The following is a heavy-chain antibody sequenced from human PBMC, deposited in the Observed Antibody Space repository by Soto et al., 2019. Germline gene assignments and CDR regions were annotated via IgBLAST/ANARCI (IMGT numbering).Heavy chain of an antibody. D-gene: IGHD2-15*01. V-gene: IGHV2-5*02. CDR3: AHAGDFDLLSFDR. J-gene: IGHJ4*02. Sequence: QITLKESGPSLVRPAQTLTLTCAFSGFSLTTTRMGVAWIRQPPGKALEWLALIYWDDDKRYSPSLKNRLTVSTDTSTNRVVLTITNISPDDTGTYFCAHAGDFDLLSFDRWGPGTLVTVSS. CDR2: IYWDDDK. CDR1: GFSLTTTRMG.